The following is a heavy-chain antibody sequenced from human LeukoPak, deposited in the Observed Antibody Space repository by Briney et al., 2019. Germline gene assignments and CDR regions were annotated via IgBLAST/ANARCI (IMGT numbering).Heavy chain of an antibody. D-gene: IGHD3-10*01. J-gene: IGHJ5*02. CDR2: IYYSGST. V-gene: IGHV4-59*01. CDR1: GGSISSYY. CDR3: ARTFSGSYYARFDP. Sequence: PSETLSLTCTVPGGSISSYYWSWIRQPPGKGLEWIGYIYYSGSTNYNPSFKSRVTISVDTSKNQFSLKLSSVTAADTAVYYCARTFSGSYYARFDPWGQGTLVTVSS.